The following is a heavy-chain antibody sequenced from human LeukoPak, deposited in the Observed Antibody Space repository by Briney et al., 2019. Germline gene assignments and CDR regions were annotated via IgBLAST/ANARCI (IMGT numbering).Heavy chain of an antibody. J-gene: IGHJ6*02. Sequence: SETLSLTCTVSGGSISRDYWSWIRQPPGKGLEWIGYIYYTGSTNHNPSLKSRVTISVDTSKNQFSLKLSSVTAADTAVYYCARGPLYNRYYFYGMDVWGQGTTVTVSS. CDR2: IYYTGST. CDR3: ARGPLYNRYYFYGMDV. D-gene: IGHD1-14*01. V-gene: IGHV4-59*12. CDR1: GGSISRDY.